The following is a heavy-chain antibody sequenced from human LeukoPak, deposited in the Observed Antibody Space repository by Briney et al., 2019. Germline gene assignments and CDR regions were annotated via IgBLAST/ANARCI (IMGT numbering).Heavy chain of an antibody. J-gene: IGHJ4*02. CDR1: GGTFSSYA. CDR2: IIPIFGTA. Sequence: SVKVSCKASGGTFSSYAISWVRRAPGQGLEWMGGIIPIFGTANYAQKFQGRVTITADESTSTAYMELSSLRSEDTAVYYCARESIAARHTDYWGQGTLVTVSS. CDR3: ARESIAARHTDY. V-gene: IGHV1-69*13. D-gene: IGHD6-6*01.